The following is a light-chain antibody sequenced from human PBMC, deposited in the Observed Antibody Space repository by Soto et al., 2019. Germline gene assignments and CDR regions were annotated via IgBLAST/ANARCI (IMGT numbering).Light chain of an antibody. CDR2: EVS. Sequence: QSALTQPASVSGSPGQSITISCTGTSSDVGAYNYVSWYQQHPGKAPKLMIYEVSNRPSGVSNRFSGSKFCNTASLTISGLQAEDEADYYCCSFAGGSTYVVFGGGTKVTVL. V-gene: IGLV2-14*01. CDR3: CSFAGGSTYVV. J-gene: IGLJ2*01. CDR1: SSDVGAYNY.